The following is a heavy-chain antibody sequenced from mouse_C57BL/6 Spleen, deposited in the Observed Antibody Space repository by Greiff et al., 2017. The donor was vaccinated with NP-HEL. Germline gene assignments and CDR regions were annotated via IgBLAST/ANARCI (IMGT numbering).Heavy chain of an antibody. D-gene: IGHD2-3*01. CDR3: ADGYPYAMDY. Sequence: QVQLQQPGTELVKPGASVKLEGRAAGNTFNRSRRKKKKKRPGQGLEWIGNINPSNGGTNYNEKFKSKATLTVDKSSSTAYMQLSSLTSEDSAVYYCADGYPYAMDYWGQGTSVTVSS. V-gene: IGHV1-53*01. CDR2: INPSNGGT. J-gene: IGHJ4*01. CDR1: GNTFNRSR.